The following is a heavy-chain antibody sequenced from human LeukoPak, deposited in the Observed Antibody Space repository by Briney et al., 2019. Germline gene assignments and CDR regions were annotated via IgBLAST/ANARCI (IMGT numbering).Heavy chain of an antibody. CDR1: GFTFSNAW. CDR3: TTDGAYNWNDVAWFDP. CDR2: TKSKTDGGTT. V-gene: IGHV3-15*01. Sequence: TGGSLRLSCAASGFTFSNAWMSWVRQAPGKGLEWVGRTKSKTDGGTTDYAAPVKGRFTISRDDSKNTLYLQMNSLKTEDTAVYYCTTDGAYNWNDVAWFDPWGQGTLVTVSS. J-gene: IGHJ5*02. D-gene: IGHD1-1*01.